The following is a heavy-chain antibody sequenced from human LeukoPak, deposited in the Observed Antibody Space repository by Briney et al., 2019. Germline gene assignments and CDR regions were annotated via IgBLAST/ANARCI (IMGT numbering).Heavy chain of an antibody. V-gene: IGHV3-43*02. CDR3: ASPGSAWYRFDY. J-gene: IGHJ4*02. D-gene: IGHD6-19*01. CDR2: ISGDGGST. CDR1: GCTFDDHA. Sequence: GASLILSCAASGCTFDDHAIHWVRQPPGKGLELVSLISGDGGSTYYADFVKGRFTIARDNSKNSLYLQMNSLRSEDTALYYCASPGSAWYRFDYWGQGTLVTVSS.